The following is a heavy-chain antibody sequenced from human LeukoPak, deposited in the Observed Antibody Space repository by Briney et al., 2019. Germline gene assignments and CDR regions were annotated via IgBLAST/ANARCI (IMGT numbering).Heavy chain of an antibody. CDR1: GGSISSYY. CDR2: IYTSGST. J-gene: IGHJ6*03. D-gene: IGHD3-9*01. CDR3: ARDRYYDILTGYHGKGYYYYMDV. Sequence: PSETLSLTCTVSGGSISSYYWSWIRQPAGKGLEWIGRIYTSGSTNYNPSLKSRVTMSVDTSKNQFSLKLSSVTAADTAVYYYARDRYYDILTGYHGKGYYYYMDVWGKGTTVTVSS. V-gene: IGHV4-4*07.